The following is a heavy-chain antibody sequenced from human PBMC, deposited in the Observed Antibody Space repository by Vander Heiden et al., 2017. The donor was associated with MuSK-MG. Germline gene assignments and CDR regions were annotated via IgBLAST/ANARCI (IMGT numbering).Heavy chain of an antibody. V-gene: IGHV4-4*07. CDR3: ARDGPGFWYFDL. CDR1: GGSISSYS. J-gene: IGHJ2*01. CDR2: TYTSGST. Sequence: QVQLQESGPGLVKPSATLSLTCTVPGGSISSYSWSWIRQPAGKGLEWIGRTYTSGSTNYNPSLKSRVTMSVDTSKNQFSLKLSSVTAADTAVDYGARDGPGFWYFDLWGRGTLVTVSS.